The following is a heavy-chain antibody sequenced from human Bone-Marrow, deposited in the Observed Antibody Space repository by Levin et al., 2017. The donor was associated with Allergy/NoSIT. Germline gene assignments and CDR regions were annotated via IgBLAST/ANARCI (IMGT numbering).Heavy chain of an antibody. V-gene: IGHV1-69*13. CDR2: IIPIFGTA. CDR1: GGTFSSYA. Sequence: SVKVSCKASGGTFSSYAISWVRQAPGQGLEWMGGIIPIFGTANYAQKFQGRVTITADESTSTAYMELSSLRSEDTAVYYCARKITRGYCSGGSCYSVVGGMDVWGQGTTVTVSS. J-gene: IGHJ6*02. D-gene: IGHD2-15*01. CDR3: ARKITRGYCSGGSCYSVVGGMDV.